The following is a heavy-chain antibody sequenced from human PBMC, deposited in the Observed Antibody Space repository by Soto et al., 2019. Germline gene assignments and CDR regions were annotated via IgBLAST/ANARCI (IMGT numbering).Heavy chain of an antibody. CDR1: GYTFENYA. D-gene: IGHD3-3*01. Sequence: GGSLRLSCVASGYTFENYAMSWVRQAPGKGLEWVSAISGSGGTTYYSDSVKGRFTISRDNSKNTVYLQMNDLRVEDAAEYFCAKDSWAIFGVPAGEYYAMDVWGQGTTVTVS. CDR3: AKDSWAIFGVPAGEYYAMDV. J-gene: IGHJ6*02. V-gene: IGHV3-23*01. CDR2: ISGSGGTT.